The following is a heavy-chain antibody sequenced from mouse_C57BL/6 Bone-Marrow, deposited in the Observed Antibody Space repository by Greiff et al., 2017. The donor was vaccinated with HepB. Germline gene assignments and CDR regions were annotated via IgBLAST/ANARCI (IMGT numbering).Heavy chain of an antibody. V-gene: IGHV5-6*01. Sequence: VMLVESGGDLVKPGGSLKLSCAASGFTFSSYGMSWVRQTPDKRLEWVATISSGGSYTYYPDSVKGRFTISRDNAKNTLYLQMSSLKSEDTAMYYCARHDPYYYAMDYWGQGTSVTVSS. CDR1: GFTFSSYG. CDR2: ISSGGSYT. J-gene: IGHJ4*01. CDR3: ARHDPYYYAMDY.